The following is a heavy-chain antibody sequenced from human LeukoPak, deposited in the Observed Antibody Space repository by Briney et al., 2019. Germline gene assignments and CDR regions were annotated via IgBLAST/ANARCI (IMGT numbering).Heavy chain of an antibody. CDR2: IYYSGST. CDR1: GGSISSSSYY. D-gene: IGHD3-9*01. J-gene: IGHJ3*02. V-gene: IGHV4-39*01. Sequence: SETLSLTCTVSGGSISSSSYYWGWIRQPPGKGLEWIGSIYYSGSTYYKPSLKSRVTISVDTSKHQFSLKLRSVTAADTAVYYCARPLTGAFDIWGQGTMVTVSS. CDR3: ARPLTGAFDI.